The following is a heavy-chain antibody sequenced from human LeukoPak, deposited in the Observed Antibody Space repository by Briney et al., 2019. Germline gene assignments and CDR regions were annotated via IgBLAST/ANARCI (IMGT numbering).Heavy chain of an antibody. J-gene: IGHJ4*02. D-gene: IGHD5-18*01. Sequence: PGASLRLSCAASGFTFSSYAMSWVRQAPGKGLEWVSAISGSGGSTYYADSVKGRFTISRDNSKNTLYLQMNSLRAEDTAVYYCAKLNSYGLHFDYWGQGTLVTVSS. V-gene: IGHV3-23*01. CDR1: GFTFSSYA. CDR2: ISGSGGST. CDR3: AKLNSYGLHFDY.